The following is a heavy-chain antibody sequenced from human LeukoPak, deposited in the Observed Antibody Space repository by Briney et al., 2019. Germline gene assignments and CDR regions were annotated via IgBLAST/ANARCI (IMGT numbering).Heavy chain of an antibody. J-gene: IGHJ4*02. CDR1: GYIFASYG. CDR2: ISTYNGKT. CDR3: ARAYKGHALL. Sequence: GASVKVSCKASGYIFASYGFSWVRQAPGQGLEWMGWISTYNGKTNYAQKFQGRVTMTTDTSTSTAYMELRSLRSDDTAVYYCARAYKGHALLWGQGTLVTVSS. V-gene: IGHV1-18*01. D-gene: IGHD3-10*01.